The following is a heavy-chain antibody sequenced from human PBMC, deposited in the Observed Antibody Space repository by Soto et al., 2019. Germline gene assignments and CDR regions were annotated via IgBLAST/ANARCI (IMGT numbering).Heavy chain of an antibody. CDR1: GFTVSSNY. Sequence: EVQLVESGGGLIQPGGSLRLSCAASGFTVSSNYMSWVRQAPGKGLEWVSVIYSGGSTYYADSVKGRFTISRDNSKNTLYLQMNSLRAEDTAVYYCATGLYSSSWDHFDYWGQGTLVTVSS. D-gene: IGHD6-13*01. V-gene: IGHV3-53*01. CDR3: ATGLYSSSWDHFDY. J-gene: IGHJ4*02. CDR2: IYSGGST.